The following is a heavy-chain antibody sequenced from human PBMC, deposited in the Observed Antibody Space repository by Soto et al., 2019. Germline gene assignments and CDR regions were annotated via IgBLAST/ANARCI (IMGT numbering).Heavy chain of an antibody. J-gene: IGHJ6*02. V-gene: IGHV4-34*01. CDR1: GGSFSGYY. D-gene: IGHD2-2*01. Sequence: SETLSLTCAVYGGSFSGYYWSWIRQPPGKGLEWIGEINHSGSTNYNPSLKSRVTISVDTSKNQFSLKLSSVTAADTAVYYCARLSVVVPAASTYYYGMDGWGQGTTVTVSS. CDR2: INHSGST. CDR3: ARLSVVVPAASTYYYGMDG.